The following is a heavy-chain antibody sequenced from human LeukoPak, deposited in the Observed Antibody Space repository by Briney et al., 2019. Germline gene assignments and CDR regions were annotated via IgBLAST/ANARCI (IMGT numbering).Heavy chain of an antibody. CDR2: VHKSGST. D-gene: IGHD1-26*01. V-gene: IGHV4-4*02. J-gene: IGHJ4*02. CDR3: AKEMVGAPTPGAY. Sequence: SETLSLTCAVSTDSITSNWWSWVRQPPGKGLEWIGEVHKSGSTNYYPSLQSRVTISIDKSKNQIALEPTSVTAADTAVYYCAKEMVGAPTPGAYWGQGILVTVSS. CDR1: TDSITSNW.